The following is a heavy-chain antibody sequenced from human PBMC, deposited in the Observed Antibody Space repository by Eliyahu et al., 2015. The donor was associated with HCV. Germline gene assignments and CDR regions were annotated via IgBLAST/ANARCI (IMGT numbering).Heavy chain of an antibody. V-gene: IGHV4-59*01. J-gene: IGHJ5*02. D-gene: IGHD6-19*01. CDR2: THYSGGT. Sequence: QLQESGPGLVKPSETLSLTCTVSGGXISSYYWSWIRQPPGRGLEWIGYTHYSGGTHYNPSLKSRVTISVDTSKNQFSLKMNSVTAADTAVYYCASGGGGIAVTGTGGWFDPWGQGTLVTVSS. CDR3: ASGGGGIAVTGTGGWFDP. CDR1: GGXISSYY.